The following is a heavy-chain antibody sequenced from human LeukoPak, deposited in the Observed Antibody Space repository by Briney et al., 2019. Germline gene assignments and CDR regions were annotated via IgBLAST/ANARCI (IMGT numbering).Heavy chain of an antibody. D-gene: IGHD3-10*01. V-gene: IGHV1-3*01. J-gene: IGHJ6*04. CDR1: GYTFTTYA. Sequence: ASVKVSCKASGYTFTTYAMHWVRQAPGQRLEWMGWINAGNGNRKYSQKFQGRVTITRDTSASTAYMELSSLRSEDTAVYYCARSMVRGDYGKNYLYYYYGMDVWGKGTTVTVSS. CDR2: INAGNGNR. CDR3: ARSMVRGDYGKNYLYYYYGMDV.